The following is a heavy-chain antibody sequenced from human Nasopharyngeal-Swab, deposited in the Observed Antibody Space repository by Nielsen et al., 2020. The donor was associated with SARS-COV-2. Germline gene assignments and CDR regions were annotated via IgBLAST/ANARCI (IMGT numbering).Heavy chain of an antibody. V-gene: IGHV4-34*01. J-gene: IGHJ6*03. CDR3: ARVPGYYYYYMDV. Sequence: SETLSLTCAVYGGSFSGYYWSWIRQPPGKGLEWIGEINHSGSTNYNPSLKSRVTISVDTSKNQFSLKLSSVTAADTAVYYCARVPGYYYYYMDVLGKGTTVTVSS. CDR2: INHSGST. CDR1: GGSFSGYY.